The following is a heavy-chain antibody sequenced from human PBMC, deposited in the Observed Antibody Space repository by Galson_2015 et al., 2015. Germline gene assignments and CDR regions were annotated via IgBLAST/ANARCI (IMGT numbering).Heavy chain of an antibody. CDR3: ARDLEDFGKPYYYYGMDV. J-gene: IGHJ6*02. CDR2: IIPIFGTA. CDR1: GGTFSSYA. D-gene: IGHD2-15*01. Sequence: SVKVSCKASGGTFSSYAISWVRQAPGQGLEWMGGIIPIFGTANYAQKFQGRVTITADESTSTAYMELSSLRSEDTAVYYCARDLEDFGKPYYYYGMDVWGQGTTVTVSS. V-gene: IGHV1-69*13.